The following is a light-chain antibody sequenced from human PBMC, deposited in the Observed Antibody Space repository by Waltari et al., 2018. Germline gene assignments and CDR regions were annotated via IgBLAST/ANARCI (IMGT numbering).Light chain of an antibody. J-gene: IGKJ1*01. CDR3: QQRAITPRT. CDR1: QSVNRY. CDR2: DAS. V-gene: IGKV3-11*01. Sequence: DIVLTQSPGTLSLSPGERATLSCRASQSVNRYLAWYQHKPGQAPRLLIYDASNRATGIPARFSGSGSGTDFTLTISSLEPEDFAVYYCQQRAITPRTFGQGTKVEIK.